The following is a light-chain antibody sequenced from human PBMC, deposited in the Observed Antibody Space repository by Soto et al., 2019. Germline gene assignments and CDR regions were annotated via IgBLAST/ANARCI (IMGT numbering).Light chain of an antibody. CDR1: QSISTW. CDR2: KAS. CDR3: QQYNTSPLT. Sequence: DIQMTQSPSTLSASVGDRVTITCRASQSISTWLAWYQQKPGKAPKLLIYKASSLEGGVPSRFGGSGSGTLFNITISILHPDDFATYYCQQYNTSPLTFGGGTTVHIK. V-gene: IGKV1-5*03. J-gene: IGKJ4*01.